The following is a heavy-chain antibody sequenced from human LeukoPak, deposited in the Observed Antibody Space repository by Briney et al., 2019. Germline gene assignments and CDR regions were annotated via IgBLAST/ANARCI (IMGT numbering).Heavy chain of an antibody. Sequence: ASVTVSCTASGYTFTVYHMHWVRQAPGQGLEWMGRINPNTGGTEYAQKFQGGVTMTRDTSISTAYMDLSRLRSDDTAVYYCARDYCSSTSCLFDYWGQGTLVTVSS. CDR2: INPNTGGT. J-gene: IGHJ4*02. D-gene: IGHD2-2*01. CDR3: ARDYCSSTSCLFDY. V-gene: IGHV1-2*06. CDR1: GYTFTVYH.